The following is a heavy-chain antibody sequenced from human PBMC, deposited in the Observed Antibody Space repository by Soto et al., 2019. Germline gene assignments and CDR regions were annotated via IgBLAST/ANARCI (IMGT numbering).Heavy chain of an antibody. CDR1: GFTFSSYA. Sequence: PGGSPRLSCAASGFTFSSYAMSWVRQAPGKGLEWVSAISGSGGSTYYADSVKGRFTISRDNSKNTLYLQMNSLRAEDTAVYYCAKARAQYYDFWSGYPVDYWGQGTLVTLSS. J-gene: IGHJ4*02. V-gene: IGHV3-23*01. CDR2: ISGSGGST. D-gene: IGHD3-3*01. CDR3: AKARAQYYDFWSGYPVDY.